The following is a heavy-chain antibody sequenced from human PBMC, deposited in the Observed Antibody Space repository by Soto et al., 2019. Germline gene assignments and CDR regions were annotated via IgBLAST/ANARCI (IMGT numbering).Heavy chain of an antibody. Sequence: EVQLLESGGGLVQPGGSLRLSCAASGFTFYNYAMTWVRQAPGKGLEWVSSVNINGDDTYYADSVRGRFTISRDNSKNTLSLQMNSLRAEDTAVYYCATDREQFSVTVYDHWGQGTLVTVSS. CDR3: ATDREQFSVTVYDH. J-gene: IGHJ5*02. V-gene: IGHV3-23*01. CDR2: VNINGDDT. D-gene: IGHD1-26*01. CDR1: GFTFYNYA.